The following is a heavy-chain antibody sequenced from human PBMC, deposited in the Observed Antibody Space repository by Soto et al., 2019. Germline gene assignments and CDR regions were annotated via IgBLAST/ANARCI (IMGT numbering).Heavy chain of an antibody. V-gene: IGHV4-59*01. Sequence: QVQLQESGPRLVKPSETLSLTCTVSGDSISSYYWTWIRQPPGKGLEYIGYIYYSGRTYYNPSLKSRVTISVDTSKNQFSPKLSSVTAADTAVYYCARGHLGITTTGTWYDFDYLGQGTLVTVSS. CDR1: GDSISSYY. CDR3: ARGHLGITTTGTWYDFDY. D-gene: IGHD2-15*01. J-gene: IGHJ4*02. CDR2: IYYSGRT.